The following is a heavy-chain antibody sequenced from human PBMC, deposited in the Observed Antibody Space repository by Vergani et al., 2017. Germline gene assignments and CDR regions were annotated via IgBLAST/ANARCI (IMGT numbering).Heavy chain of an antibody. J-gene: IGHJ6*03. Sequence: QMRLQESGPDLLQPSETLSLTCTVSGASITSGYWSWIRQSPGKGLEWIGDIHGRGTTDYNPSLRSRVNISMETSKNQFSLHVMSATAADTAVYYCAREYRQIVVLPTVFFFYLGVWGKGTMVTVSS. V-gene: IGHV4-59*01. CDR1: GASITSGY. CDR3: AREYRQIVVLPTVFFFYLGV. D-gene: IGHD2/OR15-2a*01. CDR2: IHGRGTT.